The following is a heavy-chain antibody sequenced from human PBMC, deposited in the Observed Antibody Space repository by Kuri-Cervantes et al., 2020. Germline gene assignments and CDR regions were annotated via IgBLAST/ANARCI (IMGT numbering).Heavy chain of an antibody. D-gene: IGHD3/OR15-3a*01. V-gene: IGHV4-34*01. J-gene: IGHJ2*01. CDR1: GGSFSGYY. CDR3: AMDCNWYFDL. CDR2: INHSGST. Sequence: SETLSLTCAVYGGSFSGYYWSWIRQPPGKGLEWIGEINHSGSTNYNPSLKSRVTISVDTSKNQFSLKLSSVSAADTAVYLCAMDCNWYFDLWGRGTLVTVSS.